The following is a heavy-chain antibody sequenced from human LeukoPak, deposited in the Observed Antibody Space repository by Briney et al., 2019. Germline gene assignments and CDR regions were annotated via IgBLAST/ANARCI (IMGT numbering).Heavy chain of an antibody. J-gene: IGHJ6*02. CDR3: ASPHQQTLATKYYYYGMDV. D-gene: IGHD5-12*01. CDR1: GFTFSSYA. V-gene: IGHV3-30*04. CDR2: ISYDGSNK. Sequence: PGRSLRLSCAASGFTFSSYAMHWVRQAPGKGLEWVAVISYDGSNKYYADSVKGRFTISRDNSKNTLYLQMNSPRAEDTAVYYCASPHQQTLATKYYYYGMDVWGQGTTVTVSS.